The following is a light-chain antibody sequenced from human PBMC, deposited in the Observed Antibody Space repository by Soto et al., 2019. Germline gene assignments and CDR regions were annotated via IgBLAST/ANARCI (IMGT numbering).Light chain of an antibody. CDR2: SNN. V-gene: IGLV1-44*01. Sequence: QSVLTQTPSASGTPGQRVTISCSGSSSNIGSNTVNWYQQLPGTAPKLLIYSNNQRPSGVPDRFSGSKSGTSASLAISGLQSEDEADYYCAAWDESLNGPVFGGGSKLTVL. CDR1: SSNIGSNT. CDR3: AAWDESLNGPV. J-gene: IGLJ2*01.